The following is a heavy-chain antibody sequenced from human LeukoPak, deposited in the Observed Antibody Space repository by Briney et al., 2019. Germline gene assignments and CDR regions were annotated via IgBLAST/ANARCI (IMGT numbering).Heavy chain of an antibody. CDR3: ARGNSSGWYAYFDY. CDR1: GGSISSYY. V-gene: IGHV4-59*12. CDR2: IYYGGST. Sequence: SETLSLTCTVSGGSISSYYWSWIRQPPGKGLEWIGYIYYGGSTNYNPSLKSRVTISVDTSKNQFSLKLSSVTAADTAVYYCARGNSSGWYAYFDYWGQGTLVTVSS. J-gene: IGHJ4*02. D-gene: IGHD6-19*01.